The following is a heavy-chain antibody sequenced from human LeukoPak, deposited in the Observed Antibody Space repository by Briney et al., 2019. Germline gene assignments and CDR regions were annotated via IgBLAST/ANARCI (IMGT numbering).Heavy chain of an antibody. D-gene: IGHD3-10*01. J-gene: IGHJ5*02. V-gene: IGHV4-34*01. CDR3: ARVKPITMVRGVMKGWFGP. CDR2: INHSGST. CDR1: GGSFSGYY. Sequence: SETLSLTCAVYGGSFSGYYWSWIRQPPGKGLEWIGEINHSGSTNYNPSLKSRVTISVDTSKNQFSLKLSSVTAADTAVYYCARVKPITMVRGVMKGWFGPWGQGTLVTVSS.